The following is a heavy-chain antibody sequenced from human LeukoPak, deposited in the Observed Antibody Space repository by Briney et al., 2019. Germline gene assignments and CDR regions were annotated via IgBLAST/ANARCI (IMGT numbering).Heavy chain of an antibody. J-gene: IGHJ3*02. CDR3: ARLHGDYVPDAFDI. V-gene: IGHV3-66*01. Sequence: GGSLRLSCAASGFTVSSNYMSWVRQAPGKGLEWVSVIYSGGSTCYADSVKGRFTISRDNSKNTLYLQMNSLRAEDTAVYYCARLHGDYVPDAFDIWGQGTMVTVSS. D-gene: IGHD4-17*01. CDR2: IYSGGST. CDR1: GFTVSSNY.